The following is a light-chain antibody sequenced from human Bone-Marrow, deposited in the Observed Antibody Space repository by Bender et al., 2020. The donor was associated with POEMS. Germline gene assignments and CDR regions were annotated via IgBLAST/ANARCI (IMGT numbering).Light chain of an antibody. CDR2: GYN. CDR3: SSFSTINTIFV. J-gene: IGLJ1*01. Sequence: QSALTQPASVSGSPGQSITISCTGSSSNTGSGYDINWYQHLPGTAPKLLIYGYNNRPSGVPDRFSGSKSGTSASLAITGLQAEDEGDYYCSSFSTINTIFVFGTGTQVTVL. CDR1: SSNTGSGYD. V-gene: IGLV1-40*01.